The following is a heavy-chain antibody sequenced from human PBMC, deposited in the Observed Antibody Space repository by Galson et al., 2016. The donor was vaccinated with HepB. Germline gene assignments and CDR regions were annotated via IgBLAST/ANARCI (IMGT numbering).Heavy chain of an antibody. J-gene: IGHJ4*02. CDR3: ARDMVYGAASDY. Sequence: SLRLSCAASGFTFSSHWMTWVRQVPGKGLEWLANIRQDGSGIHYVDSVKGRFTISRDNAKNSLFLQMNSLRVEDTAVYYCARDMVYGAASDYWGQGTLVTVSS. CDR1: GFTFSSHW. D-gene: IGHD4-17*01. V-gene: IGHV3-7*04. CDR2: IRQDGSGI.